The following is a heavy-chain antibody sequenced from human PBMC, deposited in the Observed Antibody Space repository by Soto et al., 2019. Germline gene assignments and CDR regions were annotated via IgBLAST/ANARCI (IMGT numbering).Heavy chain of an antibody. Sequence: ASVKVSCKASGYTFTSYGISWVRQAPGQGLEWMGWISAYNGNTNYAQKLQGRVTMTTDTSTSTAYMELRSLRSDDTAVYYCARDGPASLHWELLEAFDIWGQGTMVTVSS. V-gene: IGHV1-18*04. CDR3: ARDGPASLHWELLEAFDI. CDR1: GYTFTSYG. J-gene: IGHJ3*02. D-gene: IGHD1-26*01. CDR2: ISAYNGNT.